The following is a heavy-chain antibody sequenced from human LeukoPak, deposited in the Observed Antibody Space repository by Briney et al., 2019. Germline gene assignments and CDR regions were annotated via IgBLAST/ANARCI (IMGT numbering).Heavy chain of an antibody. V-gene: IGHV1-18*01. J-gene: IGHJ4*02. D-gene: IGHD3-10*01. Sequence: GASVKVSCKASGYTFTSYGISWVRQAPGQGLEWMGWISAYNGNTNYAQKLQGRVTMTTDTSTSAAYMELRSLRSDDTAVYYCARAKYYHGSGSYYPDYWGQGTLVTVSS. CDR3: ARAKYYHGSGSYYPDY. CDR2: ISAYNGNT. CDR1: GYTFTSYG.